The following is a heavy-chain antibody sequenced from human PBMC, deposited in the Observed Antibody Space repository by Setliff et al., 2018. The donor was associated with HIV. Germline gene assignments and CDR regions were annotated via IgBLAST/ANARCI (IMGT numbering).Heavy chain of an antibody. CDR3: ARDPPGWRYDSSGYTDY. D-gene: IGHD3-22*01. CDR2: ISAYNGNT. J-gene: IGHJ4*02. CDR1: GYTFTSYG. V-gene: IGHV1-18*01. Sequence: ASVKVSCKASGYTFTSYGISWVRQAPGQGLEWMGWISAYNGNTNYAQKLQGGVTVTTDTSTSTAYMELRSLRSDDTAVYYCARDPPGWRYDSSGYTDYWGQGTLVTVSS.